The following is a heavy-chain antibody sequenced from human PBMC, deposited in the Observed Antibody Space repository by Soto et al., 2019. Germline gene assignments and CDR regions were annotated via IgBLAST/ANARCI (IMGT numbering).Heavy chain of an antibody. J-gene: IGHJ4*02. Sequence: PGESLKISCKGSGYSLTSYWIGWVRQMPGKGLEWMGIIYPGDSDTRYSPSFQGQVTISADKSISTAYLQWSSLKASDTAMYYCERLNSIMATTNNFDDWGQGNMVIVSS. V-gene: IGHV5-51*01. CDR2: IYPGDSDT. CDR1: GYSLTSYW. D-gene: IGHD5-12*01. CDR3: ERLNSIMATTNNFDD.